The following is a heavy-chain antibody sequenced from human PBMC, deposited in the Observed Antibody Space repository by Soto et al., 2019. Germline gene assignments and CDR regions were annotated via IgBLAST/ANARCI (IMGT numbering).Heavy chain of an antibody. CDR3: TTRRSSGWYADDF. J-gene: IGHJ4*02. V-gene: IGHV3-30*03. Sequence: GGSLRLSCVVSGFTFSTSGMHWVRQAPGKGLEWVAGISYNGTNKYYEDSVKGRFTISRDNSKNTLFLQMNSLRGEDTAVYYCTTRRSSGWYADDFWGQGSLVTVSS. CDR1: GFTFSTSG. D-gene: IGHD6-13*01. CDR2: ISYNGTNK.